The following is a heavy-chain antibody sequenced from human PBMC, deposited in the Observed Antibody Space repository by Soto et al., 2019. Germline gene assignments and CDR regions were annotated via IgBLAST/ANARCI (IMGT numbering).Heavy chain of an antibody. V-gene: IGHV3-33*01. Sequence: GGSLRLSCAVPGGIFHGYGMHWVRQAPGKGLEWVAIIRFDGSNEEYADSVKGRFTISRDDSKNTLYLQMNTLGAEDTAVYYCARDGIGGTVFRGYLDYWGRGTVVTVSS. CDR3: ARDGIGGTVFRGYLDY. CDR2: IRFDGSNE. CDR1: GGIFHGYG. J-gene: IGHJ4*02. D-gene: IGHD1-7*01.